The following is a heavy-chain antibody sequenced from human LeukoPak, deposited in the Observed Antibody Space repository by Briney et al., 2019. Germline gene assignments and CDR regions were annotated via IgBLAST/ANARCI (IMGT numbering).Heavy chain of an antibody. J-gene: IGHJ5*02. CDR1: GFTFSSYE. CDR2: ISSSGSTI. V-gene: IGHV3-48*03. D-gene: IGHD5-24*01. Sequence: GGSLRLSCAASGFTFSSYEMNWVRQAPGKGLEWVSYISSSGSTIYYADSVKGRFTISRGNAKNSLYLQMNSPRAEDTAVYYCARDRMAQGWFDPWGQGTLVTVSS. CDR3: ARDRMAQGWFDP.